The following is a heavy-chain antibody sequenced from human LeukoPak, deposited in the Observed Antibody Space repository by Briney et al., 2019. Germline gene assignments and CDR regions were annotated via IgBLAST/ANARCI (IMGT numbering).Heavy chain of an antibody. D-gene: IGHD1-7*01. V-gene: IGHV3-74*01. CDR3: ARAQITGTTLDY. CDR1: GFTFSSYR. CDR2: INSDGSST. J-gene: IGHJ4*02. Sequence: GGSLRLSCAASGFTFSSYRMHWVRHAPGKGLLWVSRINSDGSSTNYADSVKGRFTISRDNAKNTLYLQMNSLRAEDTAVYYCARAQITGTTLDYWGQGTLVTVSS.